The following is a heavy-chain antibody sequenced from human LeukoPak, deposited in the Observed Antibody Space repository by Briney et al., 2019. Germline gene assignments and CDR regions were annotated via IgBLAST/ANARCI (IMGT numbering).Heavy chain of an antibody. CDR1: GFTFNSYA. Sequence: GGSLRLSCAASGFTFNSYAMTWVRQAPGKGLEWVSEISGTGDSTYYADSVKGRFTISRDNSQNTLYLQMNSLRVEDTAVYYCARSLGTRTILQGFEYWGQGTLVTVSS. J-gene: IGHJ4*02. V-gene: IGHV3-23*01. D-gene: IGHD3-16*01. CDR3: ARSLGTRTILQGFEY. CDR2: ISGTGDST.